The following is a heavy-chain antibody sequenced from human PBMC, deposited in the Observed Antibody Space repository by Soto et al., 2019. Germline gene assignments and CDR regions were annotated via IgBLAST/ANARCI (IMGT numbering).Heavy chain of an antibody. D-gene: IGHD2-21*01. Sequence: PGGSLRLSCVASGFTFSRFSMNWVRQAPGKGLEWLSYISTTGNTIFYADSVKGRLTISRDNANNSLSLQMNSLRDEDTAVYYCARGNFEVVVSSSRWFDPWGQGTLVTVSS. J-gene: IGHJ5*02. CDR3: ARGNFEVVVSSSRWFDP. V-gene: IGHV3-48*02. CDR2: ISTTGNTI. CDR1: GFTFSRFS.